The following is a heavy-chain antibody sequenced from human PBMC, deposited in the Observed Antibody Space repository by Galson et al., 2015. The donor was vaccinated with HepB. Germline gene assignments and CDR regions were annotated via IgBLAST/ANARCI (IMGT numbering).Heavy chain of an antibody. J-gene: IGHJ3*02. CDR3: AAVSHYYAKAAFDI. Sequence: SVKVSCKASGFTFTSSAVQWVRQARGQRLEWIGWIVVGSGNTNYAQKFQERVTITRDMSTSTAYMELSSLRSEDTAVYYCAAVSHYYAKAAFDIWGQGTMVTVSS. CDR1: GFTFTSSA. V-gene: IGHV1-58*01. D-gene: IGHD3-10*01. CDR2: IVVGSGNT.